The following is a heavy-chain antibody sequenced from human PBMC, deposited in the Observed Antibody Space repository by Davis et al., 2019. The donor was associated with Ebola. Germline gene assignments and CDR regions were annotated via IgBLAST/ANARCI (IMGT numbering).Heavy chain of an antibody. Sequence: GESLKISCAASGFTFSSYWMHWVRQAPGKGLEWVSSISSSSSYIYYADSVKGRFTISRDNAKNSLYLQMNSLRAEDTAVYYCARAGVIGDYLLDYWGQGTLVTVSS. CDR1: GFTFSSYW. J-gene: IGHJ4*02. D-gene: IGHD4-17*01. V-gene: IGHV3-21*01. CDR3: ARAGVIGDYLLDY. CDR2: ISSSSSYI.